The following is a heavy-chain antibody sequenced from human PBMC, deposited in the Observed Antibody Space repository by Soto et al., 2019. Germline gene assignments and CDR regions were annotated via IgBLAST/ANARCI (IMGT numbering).Heavy chain of an antibody. CDR3: AREGPSNWNYERRWFDP. D-gene: IGHD1-7*01. V-gene: IGHV1-69*13. Sequence: SVKVSCKASGGTFSSYAISWVRQAPGQGLEWMGGIIPIFGTANYAQKFQGRVTITADESTSTAYMELSSLRSEDTAVYYCAREGPSNWNYERRWFDPWGQGTLVTVSS. J-gene: IGHJ5*02. CDR1: GGTFSSYA. CDR2: IIPIFGTA.